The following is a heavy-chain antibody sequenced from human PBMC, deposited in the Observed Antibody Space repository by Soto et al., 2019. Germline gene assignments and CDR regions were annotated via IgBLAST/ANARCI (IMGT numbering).Heavy chain of an antibody. J-gene: IGHJ3*02. D-gene: IGHD2-21*01. CDR3: ARAKAVVIAALDI. V-gene: IGHV3-23*01. CDR2: VSDNGGSRGGT. Sequence: XESLQLSCKASGYRVNNSAMTLFRQAPGQGLQWVASVSDNGGSRGGTYYADSVKGRFTISRDNSKNTLYLQLDSLTGADTAVYYCARAKAVVIAALDIWGQGTMVTVSS. CDR1: GYRVNNSA.